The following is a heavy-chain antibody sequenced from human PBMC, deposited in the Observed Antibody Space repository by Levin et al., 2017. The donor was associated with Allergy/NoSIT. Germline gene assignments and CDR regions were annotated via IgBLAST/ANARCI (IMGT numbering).Heavy chain of an antibody. Sequence: GESLKISCAASGFTFVSYWMSWVRQAPGKGLEWVANIKQDGSEKYYVDSVKGRFIISRDNAKNSLYLQMNSLRAEDTAVYYCAWGVSPSAQRTVDYWGKGTLVTVSP. CDR2: IKQDGSEK. J-gene: IGHJ4*02. V-gene: IGHV3-7*04. CDR3: AWGVSPSAQRTVDY. CDR1: GFTFVSYW. D-gene: IGHD2-8*01.